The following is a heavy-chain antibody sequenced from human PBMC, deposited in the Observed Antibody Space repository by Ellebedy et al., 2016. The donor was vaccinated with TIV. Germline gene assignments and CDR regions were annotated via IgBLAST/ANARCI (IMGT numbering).Heavy chain of an antibody. CDR2: IYYSGST. J-gene: IGHJ6*02. CDR3: ARGPEEFTIWDGMDV. V-gene: IGHV4-59*01. CDR1: GGSISSYY. Sequence: MPSETLSLTCPVSGGSISSYYWSWIRQPPGKGLEWIGYIYYSGSTNYNPSLKSRVTISVDTSKNQFSRKLSSVTAADTAVYYCARGPEEFTIWDGMDVWGQGTTVTVSS. D-gene: IGHD3-9*01.